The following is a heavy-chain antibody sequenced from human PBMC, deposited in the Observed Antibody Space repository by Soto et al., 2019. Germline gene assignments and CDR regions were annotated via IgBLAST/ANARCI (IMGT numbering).Heavy chain of an antibody. J-gene: IGHJ6*03. V-gene: IGHV3-66*01. Sequence: EVQLVESGGGLVQPGGSLRLSCAASGFTVSSKYMSWVRQAPGKGLEWVSLIQSGGTTYYADSVKGRFTISRDSSKNMLHLQMDSLRAEDTAVYYCARDDILCSGGSGYGGPMDVLGKGTTVTVSS. CDR2: IQSGGTT. CDR1: GFTVSSKY. CDR3: ARDDILCSGGSGYGGPMDV. D-gene: IGHD2-15*01.